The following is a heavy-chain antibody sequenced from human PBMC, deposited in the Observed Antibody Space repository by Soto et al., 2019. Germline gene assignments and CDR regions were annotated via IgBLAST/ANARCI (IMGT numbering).Heavy chain of an antibody. CDR3: ARDRHNNFFDP. V-gene: IGHV4-31*01. D-gene: IGHD6-6*01. CDR2: IYYSGST. Sequence: QVQLQESGPGLVKPSQTLSLTCTVSGASMSSGGYYWTWIRQSPGKGLEWIGYIYYSGSTYYNPSLEVLXAXSXXTSRSQFSLTLHSVTAADTAIYYCARDRHNNFFDPWGQGTLVTVSS. J-gene: IGHJ5*02. CDR1: GASMSSGGYY.